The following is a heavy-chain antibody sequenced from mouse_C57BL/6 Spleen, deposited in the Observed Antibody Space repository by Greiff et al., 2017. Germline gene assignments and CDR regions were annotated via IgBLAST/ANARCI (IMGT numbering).Heavy chain of an antibody. J-gene: IGHJ2*01. CDR2: IDPSDSYT. V-gene: IGHV1-69*01. CDR1: GYTFTSYW. D-gene: IGHD1-1*01. CDR3: ARYYGTYFDY. Sequence: VQLQQSGAELVMPGASVKLSCTASGYTFTSYWMHWVMQRPGQGLEWIGEIDPSDSYTNYNQKFKGKSSLTVDKSSSTAYMQLSSLTSEDSAVYYCARYYGTYFDYWGQGTTLTVSS.